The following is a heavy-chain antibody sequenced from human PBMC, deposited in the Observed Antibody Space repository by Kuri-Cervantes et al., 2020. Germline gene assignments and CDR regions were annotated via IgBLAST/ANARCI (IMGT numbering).Heavy chain of an antibody. V-gene: IGHV4-38-2*01. D-gene: IGHD4-23*01. J-gene: IGHJ6*02. CDR2: IYHSGST. Sequence: GSLRLSCAVSGYSISSGYYWGWIRQPPGKGLEWIGSIYHSGSTYYNPSLKSRVTISADTSKNQFSLKLSSVTAADTAVYYCARVRIDYGGNSLSFSRYYYYGMDVWGQGTTVTVSS. CDR1: GYSISSGYY. CDR3: ARVRIDYGGNSLSFSRYYYYGMDV.